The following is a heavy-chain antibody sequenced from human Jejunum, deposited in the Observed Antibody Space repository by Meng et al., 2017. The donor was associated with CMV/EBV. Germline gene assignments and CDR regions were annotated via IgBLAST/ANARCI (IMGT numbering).Heavy chain of an antibody. CDR2: VYWDDDK. Sequence: SLTPIGMGVGWIRQPPGKALEWLALVYWDDDKRYNPSLRSRLSVTRDTSKNQVVLTMTNMDPVDTATYYCARSGGSTWYQENNWFDPWGQGTLVTVSS. V-gene: IGHV2-5*02. CDR1: SLTPIGMG. CDR3: ARSGGSTWYQENNWFDP. D-gene: IGHD6-13*01. J-gene: IGHJ5*02.